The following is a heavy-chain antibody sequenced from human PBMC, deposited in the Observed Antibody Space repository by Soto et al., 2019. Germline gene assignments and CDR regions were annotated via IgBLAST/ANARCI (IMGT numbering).Heavy chain of an antibody. J-gene: IGHJ4*02. CDR1: GGSVTSGPYF. CDR2: IYYNRRT. D-gene: IGHD2-15*01. V-gene: IGHV4-61*01. CDR3: ARDVSGPSDY. Sequence: QVQLQESGPGLVKPSETLSLTCTVSGGSVTSGPYFWSWIRQAPGKGLELIACIYYNRRTSYNPPLKSRVTISVDPSKNQFSLKLNSVTPAETAMYFFARDVSGPSDYWGQGTRVTVAS.